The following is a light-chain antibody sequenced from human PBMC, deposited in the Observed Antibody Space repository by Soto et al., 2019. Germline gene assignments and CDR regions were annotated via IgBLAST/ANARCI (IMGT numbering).Light chain of an antibody. J-gene: IGKJ4*01. V-gene: IGKV3-20*01. CDR3: QQYNNTLT. CDR2: GAS. Sequence: EIWLTQSPGTLSLSPGERATLSCRASQSVRSSYLAWYKQKPCHAPRLLIYGASSRATGIPDRLSGSGSGTEFTLTISSMKSEDFAVYYCQQYNNTLTFGGGTKVDIK. CDR1: QSVRSSY.